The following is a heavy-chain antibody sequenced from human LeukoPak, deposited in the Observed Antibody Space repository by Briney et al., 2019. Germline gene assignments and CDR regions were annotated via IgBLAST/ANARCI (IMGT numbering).Heavy chain of an antibody. CDR2: IRSKANSYAT. Sequence: PGGSLKLSCAASGFTFSGSAMHWVRQASGRGLEWVGRIRSKANSYATAYAASVKGRFTISRDDSKNTAYLQMNSLKTEDTAVYYCTTGTPLRYFDWADYWGQGTLVTVSS. CDR1: GFTFSGSA. D-gene: IGHD3-9*01. CDR3: TTGTPLRYFDWADY. J-gene: IGHJ4*02. V-gene: IGHV3-73*01.